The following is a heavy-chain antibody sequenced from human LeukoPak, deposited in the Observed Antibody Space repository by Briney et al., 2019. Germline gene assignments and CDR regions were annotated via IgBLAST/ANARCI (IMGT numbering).Heavy chain of an antibody. J-gene: IGHJ4*02. CDR3: AREYCSSTSCYRAHIDS. V-gene: IGHV4-30-2*01. Sequence: PSETLSLTCSVSGGSISSTGYYWSWIRQPPGKGLEWVGYIYHSGSTYYNPSLKSRVTVSIDRSKNQFSLKLTSVTAADTAVYYCAREYCSSTSCYRAHIDSWGQGTLVTVSS. CDR1: GGSISSTGYY. D-gene: IGHD2-2*02. CDR2: IYHSGST.